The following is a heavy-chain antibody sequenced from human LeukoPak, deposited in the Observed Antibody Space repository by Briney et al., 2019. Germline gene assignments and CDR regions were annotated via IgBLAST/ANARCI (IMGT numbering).Heavy chain of an antibody. Sequence: GESLQISCQGSGYSFSSYWIGWVRQMPGKGLEWMGIIYPGDSDTRYSPSFQGQVTISADKSISTAYLQWSSLKASDTAMYYCARRDRSGWFSFDYWGQGTLVTVSS. CDR1: GYSFSSYW. CDR2: IYPGDSDT. V-gene: IGHV5-51*01. D-gene: IGHD6-19*01. CDR3: ARRDRSGWFSFDY. J-gene: IGHJ4*02.